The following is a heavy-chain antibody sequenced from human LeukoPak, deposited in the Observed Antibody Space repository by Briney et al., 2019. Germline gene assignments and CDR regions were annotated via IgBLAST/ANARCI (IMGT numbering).Heavy chain of an antibody. J-gene: IGHJ4*02. CDR3: AKDISYEYNSGSNPDH. Sequence: GGSLRLSCAASGFAFSNYGMHWVRQAPGKGLEWVAFIRHDGSKQFYTDSVKARFTISRDNSKNTMYLQMSGLRAEGTAMYYCAKDISYEYNSGSNPDHWGQGTQVTVSS. D-gene: IGHD3-10*01. V-gene: IGHV3-30*02. CDR2: IRHDGSKQ. CDR1: GFAFSNYG.